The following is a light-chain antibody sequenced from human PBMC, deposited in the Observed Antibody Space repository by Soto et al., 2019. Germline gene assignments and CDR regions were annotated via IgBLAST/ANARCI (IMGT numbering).Light chain of an antibody. V-gene: IGKV4-1*01. J-gene: IGKJ2*01. CDR1: QSVLHSSNNKNY. CDR2: WAS. Sequence: DIVMTQSPDSLAVSLGERATINCKSSQSVLHSSNNKNYLVWYQQKPGQPPKLLIYWASTRESGVPDRFSGSGSGTDFTLHISSLQAEDVAVYYCQHYYSTPPAFGQGTKLEIK. CDR3: QHYYSTPPA.